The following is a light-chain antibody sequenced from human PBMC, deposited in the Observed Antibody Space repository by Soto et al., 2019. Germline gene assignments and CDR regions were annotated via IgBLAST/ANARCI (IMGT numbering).Light chain of an antibody. J-gene: IGKJ3*01. CDR3: QHYDTSRFT. V-gene: IGKV3-20*01. CDR2: GAF. CDR1: QSVNSFY. Sequence: EIVLTQSPGTLSLSPGERATLSCRASQSVNSFYLAWYQQKPGQAPRLLIYGAFTRATGIPDRVSGSGSGTLFPLTVNRLESEDFAVYYCQHYDTSRFTFGPGTKLDIK.